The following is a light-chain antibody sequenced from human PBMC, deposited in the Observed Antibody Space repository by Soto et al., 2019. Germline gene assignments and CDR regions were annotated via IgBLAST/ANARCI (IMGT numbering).Light chain of an antibody. Sequence: EIVLTQSPATLSLSPGERATLSCRASQSVSSYLAWYQQKPGQAPRLLIYDASNRATGIPAMFSGSGSGTDFTLTISSLAPEDFAVYYCQPRSNWPWTFGQGTKVEIK. CDR1: QSVSSY. V-gene: IGKV3-11*01. J-gene: IGKJ1*01. CDR3: QPRSNWPWT. CDR2: DAS.